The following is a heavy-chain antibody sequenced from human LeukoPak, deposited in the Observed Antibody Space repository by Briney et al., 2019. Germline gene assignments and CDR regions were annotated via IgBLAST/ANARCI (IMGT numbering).Heavy chain of an antibody. J-gene: IGHJ4*02. CDR2: IYHSGST. V-gene: IGHV4-30-2*01. Sequence: SSETLSLTCTVSGGSISSGGYYWSWIRQPPGKGLEWIGYIYHSGSTFYNPSLKSRVTISVDTSKNQFSLKVTSVTAADTAVYYCGSATSAPQVYHSDYRGQGTLVTVSS. CDR3: GSATSAPQVYHSDY. D-gene: IGHD1-14*01. CDR1: GGSISSGGYY.